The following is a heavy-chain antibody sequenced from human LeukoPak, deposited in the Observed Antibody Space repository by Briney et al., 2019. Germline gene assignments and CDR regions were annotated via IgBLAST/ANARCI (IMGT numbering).Heavy chain of an antibody. V-gene: IGHV4-39*07. CDR1: GGSISSSSYY. CDR2: IYYSGST. CDR3: ARGLYSLYSSSWYRRGAFDI. D-gene: IGHD6-13*01. Sequence: SETLSLTCTVSGGSISSSSYYWGWIRQPPGKGLEWIGSIYYSGSTYYNPSLKSRVTISVDTSKNQFSLKLSSVTAADTAVYYCARGLYSLYSSSWYRRGAFDIWGQGTMVTVSS. J-gene: IGHJ3*02.